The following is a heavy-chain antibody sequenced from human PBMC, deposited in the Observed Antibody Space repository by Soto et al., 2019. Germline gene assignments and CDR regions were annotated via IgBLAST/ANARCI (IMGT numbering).Heavy chain of an antibody. V-gene: IGHV3-66*01. CDR3: ARDFVVGGPTINYYYGMDV. CDR2: IYSAGNT. J-gene: IGHJ6*02. D-gene: IGHD1-26*01. CDR1: GFTGSSNY. Sequence: GGSLRLSCAASGFTGSSNYMSWVRQAPGKGLEWISIIYSAGNTYYADSVKGRFTISRDNSKNTLYLQMNSLGAEDTAVYYCARDFVVGGPTINYYYGMDVWGQGTTVTVSS.